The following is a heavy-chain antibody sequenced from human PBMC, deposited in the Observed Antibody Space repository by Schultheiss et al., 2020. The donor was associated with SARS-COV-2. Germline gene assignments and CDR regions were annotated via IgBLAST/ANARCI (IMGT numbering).Heavy chain of an antibody. V-gene: IGHV3-11*03. CDR3: AKRWIAAAGTGWFDP. CDR1: GVTFSSYA. CDR2: ISSSSSYT. D-gene: IGHD6-13*01. J-gene: IGHJ5*02. Sequence: GESLKISCAVSGVTFSSYAMSWVRQAPGKGLEWVSYISSSSSYTNYADSVKGRFTISRDNAKNSLYLQMNSLRAEDTAVYYCAKRWIAAAGTGWFDPWGQGTLVTVSS.